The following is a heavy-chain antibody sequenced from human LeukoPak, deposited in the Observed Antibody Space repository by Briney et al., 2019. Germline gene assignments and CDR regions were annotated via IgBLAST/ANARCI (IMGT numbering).Heavy chain of an antibody. CDR3: ARSRQASGLFGS. D-gene: IGHD3-10*01. V-gene: IGHV4-30-2*01. CDR2: IYDRGPA. CDR1: GGAITSGGYS. J-gene: IGHJ5*01. Sequence: SETLSLTCTVSGGAITSGGYSWNWIRQPPGKGLEWIGCIYDRGPAYYNPSLKSRLTISVDRPKNQFFLNVTSLTAADTAVYYCARSRQASGLFGSWGQGTLVVVSS.